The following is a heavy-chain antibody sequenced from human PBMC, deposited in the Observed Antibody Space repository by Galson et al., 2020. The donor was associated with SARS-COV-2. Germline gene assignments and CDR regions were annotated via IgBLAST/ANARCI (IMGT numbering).Heavy chain of an antibody. CDR2: ISSNRSNK. D-gene: IGHD3-9*01. CDR3: ARDSRYYDILTGYSTIPLFDY. V-gene: IGHV3-21*01. Sequence: GESLKISCAASGFTFRSYSMNWVRQAPGKGLEWVSSISSNRSNKYYADSVKGRFTISRDNAKNSLYLQMTSLRAEDTAVYYCARDSRYYDILTGYSTIPLFDYGGQGTLVTVS. J-gene: IGHJ4*02. CDR1: GFTFRSYS.